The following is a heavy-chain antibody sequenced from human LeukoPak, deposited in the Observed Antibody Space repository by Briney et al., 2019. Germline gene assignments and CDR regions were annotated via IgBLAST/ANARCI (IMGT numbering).Heavy chain of an antibody. V-gene: IGHV3-74*01. CDR3: ARILRIARDYYGMDV. CDR2: INSDGSST. CDR1: GFTFSSYW. D-gene: IGHD6-13*01. Sequence: GGSLRLSCAASGFTFSSYWMHWVRQAPGKGLVWVSRINSDGSSTSYADSVKGRFTISRDNAKNTLYLQMNSLRAEDTAVYYCARILRIARDYYGMDVWGQGTTVTVPS. J-gene: IGHJ6*02.